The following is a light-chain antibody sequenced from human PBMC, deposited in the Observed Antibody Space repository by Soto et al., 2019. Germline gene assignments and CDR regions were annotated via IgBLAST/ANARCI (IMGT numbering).Light chain of an antibody. Sequence: AIQMTQSPSSLSASVGDTVTITCRASQGIRNDLGWYQQKPGKAPRLLIYAASTLQSGVPSRFSGSASGTDFTLTISSLQPEDFATYYCLQDYNYPRTFGQGTRLEIK. CDR2: AAS. CDR3: LQDYNYPRT. CDR1: QGIRND. V-gene: IGKV1-6*01. J-gene: IGKJ5*01.